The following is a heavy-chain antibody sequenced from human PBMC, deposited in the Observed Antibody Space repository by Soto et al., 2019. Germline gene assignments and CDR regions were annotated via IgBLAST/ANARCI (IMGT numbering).Heavy chain of an antibody. V-gene: IGHV4-30-4*01. J-gene: IGHJ1*01. CDR2: IYYSGGT. Sequence: PSDTHSLTWTVSGDSITNGYYCWTWVRQPPGKGLEWIGYIYYSGGTSYNPSLSSRLTISLDTSKNHFSLKLHAATAADTAVYYCARGGYLHRSGYYYLQHRGQGTPVTVSS. CDR3: ARGGYLHRSGYYYLQH. CDR1: GDSITNGYYC. D-gene: IGHD3-22*01.